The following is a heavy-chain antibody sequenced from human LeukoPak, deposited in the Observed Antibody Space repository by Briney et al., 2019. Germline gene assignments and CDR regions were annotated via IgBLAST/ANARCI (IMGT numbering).Heavy chain of an antibody. CDR3: ARVGYSSGWYYFDY. D-gene: IGHD6-19*01. CDR2: IWYDGSNK. V-gene: IGHV3-33*08. Sequence: GGSLRLSCAASGFTFSSYAMHWVRQAPGKGLEWVAVIWYDGSNKYYADSVKGRFTISRDNSKNTLYLQMNSLRAEDTAVYYCARVGYSSGWYYFDYWGQGTLVTVSS. CDR1: GFTFSSYA. J-gene: IGHJ4*02.